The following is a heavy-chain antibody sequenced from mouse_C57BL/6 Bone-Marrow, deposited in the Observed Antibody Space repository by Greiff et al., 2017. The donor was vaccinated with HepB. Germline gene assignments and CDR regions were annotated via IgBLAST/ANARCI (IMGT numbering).Heavy chain of an antibody. CDR3: ASSGSSPYYFDY. CDR2: IYPGSGST. J-gene: IGHJ2*01. Sequence: QVQLQQPGAELVKPGASVKMSCKASGYTFTSYWITWVKQRPGQGLEWIGDIYPGSGSTNYNEKFKSKATLTVDTSSSTAYMQLSSLTSEDSAVYYCASSGSSPYYFDYWGQGTTLTVSS. D-gene: IGHD1-1*01. CDR1: GYTFTSYW. V-gene: IGHV1-55*01.